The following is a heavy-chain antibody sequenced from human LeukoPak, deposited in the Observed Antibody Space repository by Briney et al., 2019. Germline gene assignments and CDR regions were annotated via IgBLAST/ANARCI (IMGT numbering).Heavy chain of an antibody. Sequence: ASVKVSCKASGYTFTGYYMHWVRQAPGQGLEWMGWINPNSGGTNYAQKFQGRVTMTRDTSISTAYMELSRLRSDDTAVYYCARVLALGSCSSTSCSMGPLAFDIWGQGTMVTVSS. CDR3: ARVLALGSCSSTSCSMGPLAFDI. CDR1: GYTFTGYY. J-gene: IGHJ3*02. V-gene: IGHV1-2*02. CDR2: INPNSGGT. D-gene: IGHD2-2*01.